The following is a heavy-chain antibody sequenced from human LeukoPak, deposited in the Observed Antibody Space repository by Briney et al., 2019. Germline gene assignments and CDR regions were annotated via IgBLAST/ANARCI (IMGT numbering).Heavy chain of an antibody. D-gene: IGHD3-3*01. J-gene: IGHJ4*02. CDR2: ISSSSSYI. Sequence: PGGSLRLSCAASGFTFSSYSMNWVRQSPGKGLEWVSSISSSSSYIYYADSVKGRFTISRDNAKNSLYLQMNSLRAEDTAVYYCARDFWSGYACIDYWGQGTLVTVSS. V-gene: IGHV3-21*01. CDR3: ARDFWSGYACIDY. CDR1: GFTFSSYS.